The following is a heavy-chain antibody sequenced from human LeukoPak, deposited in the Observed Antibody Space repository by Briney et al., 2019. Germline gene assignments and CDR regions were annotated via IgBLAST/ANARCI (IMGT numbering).Heavy chain of an antibody. D-gene: IGHD4-11*01. CDR2: IYPDSGGT. V-gene: IGHV1-2*02. J-gene: IGHJ4*02. Sequence: GSVKVSCKASGYTFTGYYMQWVRQAPGQGLEWMGWIYPDSGGTKYAQKFQGRVTMTRDTSISTAYMELSRLTSDDTAVYYCARDNYLKGYDYWGQGTLVTVSS. CDR1: GYTFTGYY. CDR3: ARDNYLKGYDY.